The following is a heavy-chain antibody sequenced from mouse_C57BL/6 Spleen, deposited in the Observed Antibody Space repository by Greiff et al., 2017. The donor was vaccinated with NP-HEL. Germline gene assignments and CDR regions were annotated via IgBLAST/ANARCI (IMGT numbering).Heavy chain of an antibody. CDR2: ISSGSSTI. CDR1: GFTFSDYG. V-gene: IGHV5-17*01. J-gene: IGHJ4*01. CDR3: ARGVPITTVVATRAMDY. Sequence: DVQLVESGGGLVKPGGSLKLSCAASGFTFSDYGMHWVRQAPEKGLEWVAYISSGSSTIYYADNVKGRFTISIDNAKNTLFMQMTSLRTEDTAMDYGARGVPITTVVATRAMDYWGQGTSVTVSA. D-gene: IGHD1-1*01.